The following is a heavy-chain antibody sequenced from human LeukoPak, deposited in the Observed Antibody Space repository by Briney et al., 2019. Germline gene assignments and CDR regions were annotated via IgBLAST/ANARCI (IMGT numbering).Heavy chain of an antibody. V-gene: IGHV3-53*01. CDR3: ARVQMQLWFDY. CDR1: GFTVSSNY. D-gene: IGHD5-18*01. J-gene: IGHJ4*02. Sequence: PGGSLRLSCAASGFTVSSNYMSWVRQAPGKGLEWVSVIYSGGSTYYADSVKGRFTISRDNIKNTVYLQMNSLRAEDTAVYYCARVQMQLWFDYWGQGTLVTVSS. CDR2: IYSGGST.